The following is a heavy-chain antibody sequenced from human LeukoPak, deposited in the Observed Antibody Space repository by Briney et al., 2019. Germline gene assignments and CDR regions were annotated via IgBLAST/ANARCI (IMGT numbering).Heavy chain of an antibody. CDR3: ARDYDSSGYYPDAFDI. D-gene: IGHD3-22*01. CDR1: GYTFTSYD. CDR2: MNPNSGNT. Sequence: EASVKVSCKASGYTFTSYDINWVRQATGQGLEWMGWMNPNSGNTGYAQKFQGRVTMTRNTSISTAYMELSSLRSEDTAVYYCARDYDSSGYYPDAFDIWGQGTMVTVSS. V-gene: IGHV1-8*01. J-gene: IGHJ3*02.